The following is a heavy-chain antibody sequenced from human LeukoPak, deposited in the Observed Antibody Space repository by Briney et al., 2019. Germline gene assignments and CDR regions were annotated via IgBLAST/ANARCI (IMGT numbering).Heavy chain of an antibody. J-gene: IGHJ4*02. V-gene: IGHV1-8*02. D-gene: IGHD6-19*01. Sequence: GASVKVSCKASGYTFTGYYMHWVRQAPGQGLEWMGWINPNSGNTGYAQKFQGRVTMTRNTSISTAYMELSSLRSEDTAVYYCARGGSGWYHLYDYWGQGTLVTVSS. CDR3: ARGGSGWYHLYDY. CDR2: INPNSGNT. CDR1: GYTFTGYY.